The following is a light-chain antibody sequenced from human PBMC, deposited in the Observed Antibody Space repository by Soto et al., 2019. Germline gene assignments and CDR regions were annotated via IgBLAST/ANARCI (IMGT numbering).Light chain of an antibody. CDR1: QSISNF. V-gene: IGKV1-39*01. CDR2: AAS. CDR3: QQSYSTPLT. J-gene: IGKJ4*01. Sequence: DIQMTQSPSSLSASVGDRVIITCRASQSISNFLNWYQQKPGEAPKFLIYAASSLQSGVPARFSGSGSETDFTLTISSLQPEDFATYYCQQSYSTPLTFGGGTKVEIK.